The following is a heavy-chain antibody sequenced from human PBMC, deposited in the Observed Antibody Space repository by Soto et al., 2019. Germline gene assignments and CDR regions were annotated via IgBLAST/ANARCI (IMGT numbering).Heavy chain of an antibody. CDR3: TTESYGDFEYYYDSSGYSDLTYY. CDR2: IKSKTDGGTT. CDR1: GFTFSNAW. Sequence: PGGSLRLSCAAPGFTFSNAWMSWVRQAPGKGLEWVGRIKSKTDGGTTDYAAPVKGRFTISRDDSKNTLYLQMNSLKTEDTAVYYCTTESYGDFEYYYDSSGYSDLTYYWGQGTLVTVSS. V-gene: IGHV3-15*01. J-gene: IGHJ4*02. D-gene: IGHD3-22*01.